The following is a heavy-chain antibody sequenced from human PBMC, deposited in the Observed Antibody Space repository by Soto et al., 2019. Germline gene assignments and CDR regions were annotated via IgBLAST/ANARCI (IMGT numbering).Heavy chain of an antibody. Sequence: PSETLSLTCAVYGGSFSGYYWSWIRQPPGKGLEWIGEINHSGSTNYNPSLKSRVTISVDTSKNQFSLKLSSVTAADTAVYYCARHPSKLVVVAATYTRVVAFDIWGQGTMVTVSS. V-gene: IGHV4-34*01. CDR1: GGSFSGYY. CDR3: ARHPSKLVVVAATYTRVVAFDI. CDR2: INHSGST. D-gene: IGHD2-15*01. J-gene: IGHJ3*02.